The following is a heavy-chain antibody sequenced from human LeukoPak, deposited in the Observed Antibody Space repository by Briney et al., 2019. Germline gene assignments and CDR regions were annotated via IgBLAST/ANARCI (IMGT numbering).Heavy chain of an antibody. V-gene: IGHV4-61*01. J-gene: IGHJ6*02. Sequence: SETLSLTCIVSGXSVSSGSYYWSWIRQPPGKGLEWIGYIYNSVRTNYNPSLKSRVTISVDTSKNQLSLKLSSVTAADTAVYSCVRDLVATIDHYYYGVDVWGQGTTVTVSS. CDR1: GXSVSSGSYY. CDR3: VRDLVATIDHYYYGVDV. CDR2: IYNSVRT. D-gene: IGHD5-12*01.